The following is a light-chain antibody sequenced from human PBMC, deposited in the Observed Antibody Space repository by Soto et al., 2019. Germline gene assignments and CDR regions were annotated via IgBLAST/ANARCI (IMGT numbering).Light chain of an antibody. J-gene: IGLJ1*01. CDR2: TNN. CDR3: AAWDDRLNGPSYV. V-gene: IGLV1-44*01. CDR1: TSNIGSNP. Sequence: QSVLPQPPSHSGTPGQTFTISCSGCTSNIGSNPVGWYQQLPGTAPTPLISTNNQRPPGAPDPFSGSRSGPSASLAISGLQSEDEADYYSAAWDDRLNGPSYVFGTGTKVTVL.